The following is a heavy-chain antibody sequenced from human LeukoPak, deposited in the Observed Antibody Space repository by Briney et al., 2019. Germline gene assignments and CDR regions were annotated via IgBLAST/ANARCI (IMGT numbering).Heavy chain of an antibody. CDR2: IYTSGST. J-gene: IGHJ4*02. V-gene: IGHV4-4*07. CDR1: GGSISSYY. Sequence: SETLSLTCTVSGGSISSYYWSWIRQPAGKGLEWIGRIYTSGSTNYNPSLKSRVTMSVDTSKNQFSLKLSSVTAADTAVYYCARDRAIFGVVIAYFDYWGQGTLVTVST. D-gene: IGHD3-3*01. CDR3: ARDRAIFGVVIAYFDY.